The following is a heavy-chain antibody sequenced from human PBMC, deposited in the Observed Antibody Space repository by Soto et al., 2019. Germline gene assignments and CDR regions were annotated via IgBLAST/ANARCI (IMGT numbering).Heavy chain of an antibody. V-gene: IGHV5-51*07. CDR3: ARQGGMDV. J-gene: IGHJ6*02. Sequence: PGESLKISCKGSGYSFNTYWINWVHQMPGKGLEWMGIIYPGDSDTRYSPSFQGQVTISVDKSISTTYLQWSSLKASDTAIYYCARQGGMDVWGQGTTVTVSS. CDR2: IYPGDSDT. CDR1: GYSFNTYW.